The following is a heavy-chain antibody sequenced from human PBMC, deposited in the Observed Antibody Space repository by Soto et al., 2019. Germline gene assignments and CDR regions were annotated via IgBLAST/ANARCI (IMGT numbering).Heavy chain of an antibody. D-gene: IGHD5-18*01. J-gene: IGHJ4*02. Sequence: ASEQVSCNASGYTFTSYGIIWVRQAPVQGLELMGWISAYNGNTNYAQKLQVRVTMTTDTSTSTAYMGLRRLRSDDTAVYYCARVDTAMVTDFDYWGQGTLVTLS. V-gene: IGHV1-18*01. CDR2: ISAYNGNT. CDR1: GYTFTSYG. CDR3: ARVDTAMVTDFDY.